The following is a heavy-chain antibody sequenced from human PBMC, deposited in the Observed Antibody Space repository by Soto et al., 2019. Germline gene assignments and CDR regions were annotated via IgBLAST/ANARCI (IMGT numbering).Heavy chain of an antibody. V-gene: IGHV3-15*07. Sequence: PWWSLRLSGAASGFTFSNAWMNWVSKAPGKGLEWVGRIKSKTDGGTTDYAAPVKGRFTISRDDSKNTLYLQMNSLKTEDTAVYYCTTVGTMVRGVIIGMDVWGQGTTVTVSS. D-gene: IGHD3-10*01. CDR3: TTVGTMVRGVIIGMDV. CDR2: IKSKTDGGTT. J-gene: IGHJ6*02. CDR1: GFTFSNAW.